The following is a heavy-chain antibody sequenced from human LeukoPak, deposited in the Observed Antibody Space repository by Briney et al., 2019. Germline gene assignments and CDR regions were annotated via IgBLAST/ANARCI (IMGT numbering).Heavy chain of an antibody. CDR2: ISSSSSII. D-gene: IGHD2-2*01. CDR3: AHGTMYQLDY. J-gene: IGHJ4*02. CDR1: GFTFSSYE. Sequence: GGSLRLSCAASGFTFSSYEMNWVRQAPGKGLEWVSYISSSSSIIYYADSVKGRFTISRDNAKNSLYLQMNSLRAEDTAVYYCAHGTMYQLDYWGQGTLVTVSS. V-gene: IGHV3-48*03.